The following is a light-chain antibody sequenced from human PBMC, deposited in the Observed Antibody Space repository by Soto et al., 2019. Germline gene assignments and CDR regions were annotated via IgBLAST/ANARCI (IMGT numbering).Light chain of an antibody. CDR1: QSVSSNS. CDR2: GAS. CDR3: QQYQTSPRA. V-gene: IGKV3-20*01. Sequence: EIVVTQSPGSLSVSPGERATFSCRASQSVSSNSLAWYQQRPGQAPRLLIYGASSRATGIPDRFSGSGSGTDFTLTISRLEPEDFAAYYCQQYQTSPRAFGQGTKVDIK. J-gene: IGKJ1*01.